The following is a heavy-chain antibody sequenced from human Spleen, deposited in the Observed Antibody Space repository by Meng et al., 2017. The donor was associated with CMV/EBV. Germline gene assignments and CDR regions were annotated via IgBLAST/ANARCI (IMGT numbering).Heavy chain of an antibody. CDR2: IYYSGST. V-gene: IGHV4-61*01. CDR3: ARDPSGYSYGVGY. J-gene: IGHJ4*02. D-gene: IGHD5-18*01. CDR1: GCSVSSVSYY. Sequence: VLGCSVSSVSYYLSWLRQPPGKGLEWIGYIYYSGSTNYNPSLKSRVTISVDTSKNQFSLKLSSVTAADTAVYYCARDPSGYSYGVGYWGQGTLVTVSS.